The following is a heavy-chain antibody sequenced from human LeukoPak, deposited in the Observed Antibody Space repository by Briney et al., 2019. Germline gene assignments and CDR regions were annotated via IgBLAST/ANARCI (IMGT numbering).Heavy chain of an antibody. CDR3: ARWADDSGIYYIAS. CDR1: GFTFSNYW. J-gene: IGHJ4*02. Sequence: GGSLSLSCAASGFTFSNYWMTWVRQAPGQGLQWVASIRQDANVKYYVDSVKGRFTISRDNAENSLYLQMNSLRAEDTAVYYCARWADDSGIYYIASWGQGSLVIVSS. D-gene: IGHD3-10*01. CDR2: IRQDANVK. V-gene: IGHV3-7*01.